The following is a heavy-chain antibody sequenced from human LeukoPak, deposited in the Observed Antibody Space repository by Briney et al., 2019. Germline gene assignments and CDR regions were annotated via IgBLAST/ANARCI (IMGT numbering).Heavy chain of an antibody. J-gene: IGHJ4*02. V-gene: IGHV4-59*02. CDR1: GFTVSSNY. CDR3: ARMYSSGWYTDY. CDR2: IYYSGSS. Sequence: KTGGSLRLSCAASGFTVSSNYMSWVRQPPGKGLEWIGYIYYSGSSNYNPSLKSRVAISVDTSKNQFSLKLSSVTAADTAVYYCARMYSSGWYTDYWGQGTLVTVSS. D-gene: IGHD6-19*01.